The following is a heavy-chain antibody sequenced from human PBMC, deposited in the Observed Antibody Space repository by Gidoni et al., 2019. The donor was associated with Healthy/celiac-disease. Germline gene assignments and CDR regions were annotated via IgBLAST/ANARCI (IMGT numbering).Heavy chain of an antibody. CDR3: ARRKYYDILTGYNYFDY. CDR1: GGSFSVYY. Sequence: QVQLQPWGAGLLKPSETLSLTCAVSGGSFSVYYWSWIRQPPGKGLEWIGEINHSGSTNYNPSLKSRVTISVDTSKNQFSLKLSSVTAADTAVYYCARRKYYDILTGYNYFDYWGQGTLVTVSS. J-gene: IGHJ4*02. D-gene: IGHD3-9*01. V-gene: IGHV4-34*01. CDR2: INHSGST.